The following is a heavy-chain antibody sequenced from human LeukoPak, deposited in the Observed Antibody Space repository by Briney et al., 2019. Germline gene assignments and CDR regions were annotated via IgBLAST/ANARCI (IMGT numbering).Heavy chain of an antibody. Sequence: GGSLRLSCAASGFTFSSYGMHWVRQAPGKGLEWVAVISYDGSNKYYADSVKGRFTISRDNSKNTLYLQMNSLRAEDTAVYYCAKVSWSPCYYYYYGMDVWGQGTTVTVSS. CDR3: AKVSWSPCYYYYYGMDV. CDR1: GFTFSSYG. D-gene: IGHD6-13*01. V-gene: IGHV3-30*18. CDR2: ISYDGSNK. J-gene: IGHJ6*02.